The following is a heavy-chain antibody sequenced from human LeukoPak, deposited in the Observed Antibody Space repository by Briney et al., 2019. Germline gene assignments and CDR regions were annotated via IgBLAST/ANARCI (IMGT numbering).Heavy chain of an antibody. V-gene: IGHV3-23*01. CDR1: GLSFSSYG. CDR2: ISGSGGRT. J-gene: IGHJ4*02. CDR3: ARRAGAYSHPYDY. D-gene: IGHD4/OR15-4a*01. Sequence: GGSLRLSCAASGLSFSSYGMNWVRQTTGKGLEWVSAISGSGGRTHYADSVKGRFTISRDNSKNTLYLQMNSLRAEDTAVYYCARRAGAYSHPYDYWGQGTLVTVSS.